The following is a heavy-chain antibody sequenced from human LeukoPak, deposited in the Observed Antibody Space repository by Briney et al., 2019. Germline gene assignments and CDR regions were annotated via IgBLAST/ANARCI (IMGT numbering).Heavy chain of an antibody. D-gene: IGHD6-19*01. Sequence: PSETLSLTCAVYGGSFSGYYWSWIRQPPGKGLEWIGEINHSGSTNYNPSLKSRVTISVDTSKNQFSLKLSSVTAADTAVYYCARSGYSSGWYFVNWFDPWGQGTLVTVSS. V-gene: IGHV4-34*01. CDR3: ARSGYSSGWYFVNWFDP. CDR2: INHSGST. J-gene: IGHJ5*02. CDR1: GGSFSGYY.